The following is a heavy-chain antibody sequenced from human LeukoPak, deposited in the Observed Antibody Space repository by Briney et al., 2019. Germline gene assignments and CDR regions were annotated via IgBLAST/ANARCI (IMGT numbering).Heavy chain of an antibody. J-gene: IGHJ6*02. V-gene: IGHV1-69*04. CDR3: ARDRETYYYDSSGYYSVPPYYYYGMDV. CDR2: IIPILGIA. D-gene: IGHD3-22*01. CDR1: GGTLSSYA. Sequence: SVKVSCKASGGTLSSYAISWVRQAPGQGLEWMGRIIPILGIANYAQKFQGRVTITADKSTSTAYVELSSLRSEDTAVYYCARDRETYYYDSSGYYSVPPYYYYGMDVWGQGTTVTVSS.